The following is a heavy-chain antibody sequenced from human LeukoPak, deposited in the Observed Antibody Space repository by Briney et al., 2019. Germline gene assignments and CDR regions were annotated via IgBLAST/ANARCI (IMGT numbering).Heavy chain of an antibody. CDR1: GFTFSSYS. V-gene: IGHV3-21*01. D-gene: IGHD3-10*01. CDR2: ISSSSSYI. CDR3: ARGLWFGELPPI. J-gene: IGHJ3*02. Sequence: GGSLRLSCAASGFTFSSYSMNWVRQAPWKGLEWVSSISSSSSYIYYADSVKGRFTISRDNAKNSLYLQMNSLRAEDTAVYYCARGLWFGELPPIWGQGTMVTVSS.